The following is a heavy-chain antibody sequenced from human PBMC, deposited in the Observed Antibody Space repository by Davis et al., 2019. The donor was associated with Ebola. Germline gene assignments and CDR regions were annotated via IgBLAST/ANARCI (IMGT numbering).Heavy chain of an antibody. V-gene: IGHV3-53*01. CDR2: IYNVYTM. CDR3: ARAEDDYGEYPDALDI. J-gene: IGHJ3*02. D-gene: IGHD4-17*01. CDR1: GFSFSTSS. Sequence: GESLKISCSASGFSFSTSSMYWVRQAPGKGLEWVSVIYNVYTMYYADSVKGRFTISRDSSMNTVYLQMSSLRAEDTAVYYCARAEDDYGEYPDALDIWGQGTVVTVSS.